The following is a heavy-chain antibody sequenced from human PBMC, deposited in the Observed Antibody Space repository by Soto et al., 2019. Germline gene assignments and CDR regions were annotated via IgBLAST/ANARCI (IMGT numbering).Heavy chain of an antibody. V-gene: IGHV1-18*04. J-gene: IGHJ3*02. CDR1: CFTFSNSG. D-gene: IGHD3-16*02. CDR3: ATTYMITFGGVIVDDAFDI. CDR2: ISAYNGNT. Sequence: GASGKGSCQASCFTFSNSGLHWVRQAPGQGLEWMGWISAYNGNTNYAQKLQGRVTMTTDTYTSTDYMELRSLRSDDTAVYYCATTYMITFGGVIVDDAFDIWG.